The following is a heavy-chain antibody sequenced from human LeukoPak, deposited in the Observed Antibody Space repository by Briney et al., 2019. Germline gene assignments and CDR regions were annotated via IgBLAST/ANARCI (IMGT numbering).Heavy chain of an antibody. V-gene: IGHV4-39*01. CDR1: VGSLSSSSYY. D-gene: IGHD6-13*01. J-gene: IGHJ4*02. CDR2: IYYSGST. CDR3: ARQAPTSSSWYVAAQRGRYYFDY. Sequence: PSETVSLTCTFCVGSLSSSSYYWGWIRQPPGKGLEWIGSIYYSGSTNYNPSIKSRVTISVDTSKNQFSLKLSSVTAADTAVYYCARQAPTSSSWYVAAQRGRYYFDYWGQGTLVTVSS.